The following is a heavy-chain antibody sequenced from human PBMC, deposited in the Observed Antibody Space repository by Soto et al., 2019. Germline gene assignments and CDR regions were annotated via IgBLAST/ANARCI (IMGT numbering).Heavy chain of an antibody. CDR1: GFTFSSYA. J-gene: IGHJ5*02. Sequence: GGSLRLSCAASGFTFSSYAMNWVRQAPGKGLEWVSSISSSSSYIYYADSVKGRFTISRDNAKNSLYLQMNSLRAEDTAVYYCARGRLTGGNWFDPWGQGTLVTVPQ. V-gene: IGHV3-21*01. CDR3: ARGRLTGGNWFDP. CDR2: ISSSSSYI. D-gene: IGHD7-27*01.